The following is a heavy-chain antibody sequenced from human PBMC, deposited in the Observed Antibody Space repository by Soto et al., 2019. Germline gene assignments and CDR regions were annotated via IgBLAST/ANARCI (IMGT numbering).Heavy chain of an antibody. J-gene: IGHJ6*02. D-gene: IGHD3-16*01. CDR2: IWYDGSNK. Sequence: LRLSCAASGFTFSSYGMHWVRQAPGKGLEWVAVIWYDGSNKYYADSVKGRFTISRDNSKNTLYLQMNSLRAEDTAVYYCARGLFGGVSPLYYYYGMDVWGQGTTVTVSS. V-gene: IGHV3-33*01. CDR3: ARGLFGGVSPLYYYYGMDV. CDR1: GFTFSSYG.